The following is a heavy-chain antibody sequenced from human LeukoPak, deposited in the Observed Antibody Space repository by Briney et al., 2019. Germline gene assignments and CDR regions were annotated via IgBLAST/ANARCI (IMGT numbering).Heavy chain of an antibody. CDR1: GYTFTGYY. J-gene: IGHJ4*02. CDR2: INPNSGGT. D-gene: IGHD3-3*01. V-gene: IGHV1-2*02. Sequence: ASVKVSCKASGYTFTGYYMHWVRQAPGQGLEWMGWINPNSGGTNYAQKFQGRVTMTRDTSISTAYMELSRLRSDDTAVYYCARDSDFWSGYSPSPFDYWGQGTLVTVSS. CDR3: ARDSDFWSGYSPSPFDY.